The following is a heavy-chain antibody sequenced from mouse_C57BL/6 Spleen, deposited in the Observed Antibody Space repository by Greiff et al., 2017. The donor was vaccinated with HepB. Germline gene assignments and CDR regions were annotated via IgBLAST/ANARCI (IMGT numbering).Heavy chain of an antibody. CDR3: ARKDSYCTGMDY. Sequence: VQLQQSGAELVRPGTSVKMSCKASGYTFTNYWIGWAKQRPGHGLEWIGDIYPGGGYTNYNEKFKGKATLTADKSSSTAYMQFSSLTSEDSAIYYCARKDSYCTGMDYWGQGTSVTVSS. D-gene: IGHD2-10*01. CDR1: GYTFTNYW. J-gene: IGHJ4*01. CDR2: IYPGGGYT. V-gene: IGHV1-63*01.